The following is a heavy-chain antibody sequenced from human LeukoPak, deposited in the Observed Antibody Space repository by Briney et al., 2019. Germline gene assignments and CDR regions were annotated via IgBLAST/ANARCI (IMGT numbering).Heavy chain of an antibody. V-gene: IGHV4-4*02. D-gene: IGHD3-22*01. CDR1: GGSISSNNW. CDR2: IYHLGTT. J-gene: IGHJ4*02. CDR3: ARGQGSSGYLNFDY. Sequence: SGTLSLTCAVSGGSISSNNWWTWVRQPPGKGLEWIGEIYHLGTTNYNPSLKSRVTLSVDKSKNQFSLKLTSVTAADTAVYYCARGQGSSGYLNFDYWGQGTLVTVSS.